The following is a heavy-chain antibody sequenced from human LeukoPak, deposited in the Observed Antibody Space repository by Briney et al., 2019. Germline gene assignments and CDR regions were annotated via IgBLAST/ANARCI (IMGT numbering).Heavy chain of an antibody. Sequence: GGSLRLSCAASGFTFSSHAMSWVRQAPGKGLEWVSAISGSGGSTYYADSVKGRFTISRDNSKNTLYLQMNSLRAEDTAVYYCAKVIAAAGTFDYWGQGPLVTVSS. CDR3: AKVIAAAGTFDY. CDR1: GFTFSSHA. J-gene: IGHJ4*02. D-gene: IGHD6-13*01. V-gene: IGHV3-23*01. CDR2: ISGSGGST.